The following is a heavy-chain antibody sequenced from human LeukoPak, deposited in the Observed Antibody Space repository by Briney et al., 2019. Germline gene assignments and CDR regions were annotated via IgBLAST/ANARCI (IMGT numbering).Heavy chain of an antibody. J-gene: IGHJ4*02. Sequence: GGSLRLSCAASGFTFSTYGMHWVRQAPGKGLEWVALLRYDGTNKYYADSVKGRFTISRDNSKNTLYLQMNSLRAEDTAVYYCAKFNRQYCSSISCYGGFDYWGQGTLVTVSS. CDR2: LRYDGTNK. V-gene: IGHV3-30*02. CDR3: AKFNRQYCSSISCYGGFDY. D-gene: IGHD2-2*01. CDR1: GFTFSTYG.